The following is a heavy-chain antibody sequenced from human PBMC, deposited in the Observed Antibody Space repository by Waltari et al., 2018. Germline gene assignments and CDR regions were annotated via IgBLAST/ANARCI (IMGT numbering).Heavy chain of an antibody. D-gene: IGHD3-9*01. Sequence: DVQLVASGGDLVQRGGSLRLSWAASGFRFSCFWMPWVGQAPGKGPVWVSRIHTDGSGTRYADSVEGRFTISRDNTKNTLYLQMNSLRVEDTAVYYCARGGHVDWLPPDYWGQGTLVTVSS. CDR2: IHTDGSGT. J-gene: IGHJ4*02. V-gene: IGHV3-74*01. CDR3: ARGGHVDWLPPDY. CDR1: GFRFSCFW.